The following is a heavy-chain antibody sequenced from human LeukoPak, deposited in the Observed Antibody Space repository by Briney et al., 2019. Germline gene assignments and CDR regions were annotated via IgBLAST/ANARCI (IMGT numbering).Heavy chain of an antibody. J-gene: IGHJ4*02. CDR2: ISGSSSFT. V-gene: IGHV3-11*03. CDR1: GFTVSSNH. D-gene: IGHD3-10*01. CDR3: ARWFGSGSYYGY. Sequence: PGGSLRLSCVASGFTVSSNHMNWVRQAPGKGLEWVSYISGSSSFTKYADSVKGRFTISRDNAKNSLYLQMSSLRAEDTAVYYCARWFGSGSYYGYWGQGTLVTVSS.